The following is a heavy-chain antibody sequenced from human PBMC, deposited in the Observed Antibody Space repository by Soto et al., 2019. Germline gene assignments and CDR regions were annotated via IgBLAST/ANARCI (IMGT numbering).Heavy chain of an antibody. V-gene: IGHV4-4*02. D-gene: IGHD1-1*01. CDR1: GGSVSSTNW. Sequence: QVHLQESGPGLVKPSGTLSLTCAVSGGSVSSTNWWSWVRQPPGKGLEWIGEIYHIGSTNYNPSLQSRVTISIDLSKNQFSLKLSSVTAADTAVYYCARRGIPTVWGQGTLVTVSS. CDR2: IYHIGST. CDR3: ARRGIPTV. J-gene: IGHJ4*02.